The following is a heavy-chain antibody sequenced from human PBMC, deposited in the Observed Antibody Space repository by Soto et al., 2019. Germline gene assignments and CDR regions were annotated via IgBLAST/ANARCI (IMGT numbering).Heavy chain of an antibody. J-gene: IGHJ4*02. CDR3: AKDRDGDYDVDY. V-gene: IGHV3-23*01. CDR2: ISGSGGST. D-gene: IGHD4-17*01. Sequence: GGSLRLSCAASGFTFSSYAMSWVRQAPGKGLEWVSAISGSGGSTYYADSVKGRVTISRDNSKNTLYLQMNSLRAEDTAVYYCAKDRDGDYDVDYWGQGTLVTVSS. CDR1: GFTFSSYA.